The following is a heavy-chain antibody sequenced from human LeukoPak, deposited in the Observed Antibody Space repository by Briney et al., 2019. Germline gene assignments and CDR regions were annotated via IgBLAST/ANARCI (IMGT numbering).Heavy chain of an antibody. CDR1: GGSISSGGYY. J-gene: IGHJ5*02. D-gene: IGHD3-9*01. V-gene: IGHV4-31*03. CDR3: ARGNGDYDILTGYYEGGYNWFDP. Sequence: TLSLTCTVSGGSISSGGYYWSWIRQHPGKGLEWIGYIYYSGSTYYNPSLKSRVTISVDTSKNQFSLKLSSVTAADTAVYYCARGNGDYDILTGYYEGGYNWFDPWGQGTLVTVSS. CDR2: IYYSGST.